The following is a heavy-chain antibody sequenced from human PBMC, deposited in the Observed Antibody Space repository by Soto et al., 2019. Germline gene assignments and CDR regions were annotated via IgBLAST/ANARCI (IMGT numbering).Heavy chain of an antibody. Sequence: PVGSLRLSCAASGFTFSSYAMSWVRQAPGKGLEWVSAISGSGGSTYYADSVKGRFTISRDNSKNTLYLQMNSLRAEDTAVYYCATTGHYYDSSGYYFNFDYWGQGTLVTVSS. J-gene: IGHJ4*02. CDR2: ISGSGGST. CDR3: ATTGHYYDSSGYYFNFDY. V-gene: IGHV3-23*01. CDR1: GFTFSSYA. D-gene: IGHD3-22*01.